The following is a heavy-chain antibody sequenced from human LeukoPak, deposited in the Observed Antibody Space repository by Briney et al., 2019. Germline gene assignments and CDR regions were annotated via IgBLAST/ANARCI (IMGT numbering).Heavy chain of an antibody. CDR3: ARHTWIRIDY. J-gene: IGHJ4*02. Sequence: SETLSLTCTVSGGSISSYYWSWIRQPPGKGLEWIGFIYYSGSTNYKPSLKSRVTISVDTSKNQFSLKLSSVTAADTAVYYCARHTWIRIDYWGQGTLVTVSS. D-gene: IGHD5-18*01. CDR2: IYYSGST. V-gene: IGHV4-59*08. CDR1: GGSISSYY.